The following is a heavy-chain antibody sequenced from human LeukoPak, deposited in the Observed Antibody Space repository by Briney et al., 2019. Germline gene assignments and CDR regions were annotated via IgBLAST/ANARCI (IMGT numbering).Heavy chain of an antibody. J-gene: IGHJ4*02. Sequence: GGSLRLSCAASGFTFSSYAMSWVRQAPGKGLEWVSAISGSGGSTYYADSVKGRFTISRDNSKNTLYLQMNSLRGEDTAVYYCAKDSELGINWNPFDYWGQGTLVTVSS. CDR1: GFTFSSYA. V-gene: IGHV3-23*01. CDR3: AKDSELGINWNPFDY. CDR2: ISGSGGST. D-gene: IGHD1-20*01.